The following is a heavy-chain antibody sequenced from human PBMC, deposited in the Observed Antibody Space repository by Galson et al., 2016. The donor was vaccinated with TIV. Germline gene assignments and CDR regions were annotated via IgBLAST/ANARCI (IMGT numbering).Heavy chain of an antibody. CDR3: AISSRRDRYGHTNWFDP. CDR1: GYPFSAYY. D-gene: IGHD5-24*01. V-gene: IGHV1-69*13. CDR2: ALPMFGTS. Sequence: SVKVSCKASGYPFSAYYIHWVRQAPGQGLEWVGRALPMFGTSNYAEEFQDRVTITADESMSTAYMELSSLTSDDTAVYYCAISSRRDRYGHTNWFDPWGQGTLVTVSS. J-gene: IGHJ5*02.